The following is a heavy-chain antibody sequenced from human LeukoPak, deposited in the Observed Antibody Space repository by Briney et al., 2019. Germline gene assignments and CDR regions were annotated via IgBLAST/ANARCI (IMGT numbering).Heavy chain of an antibody. V-gene: IGHV4-59*01. J-gene: IGHJ3*02. CDR2: IYYTGST. D-gene: IGHD5-18*01. CDR1: GDSISSYY. Sequence: SETLSLTCTVSGDSISSYYWSWIRPPPGKRLEWIVYIYYTGSTKYNPSLKSRVTISLDTSKKQFSLKLTSVTAADTAVYSCARTRRGYTYGFRSRELLKAFDIWGQGTVVTVSS. CDR3: ARTRRGYTYGFRSRELLKAFDI.